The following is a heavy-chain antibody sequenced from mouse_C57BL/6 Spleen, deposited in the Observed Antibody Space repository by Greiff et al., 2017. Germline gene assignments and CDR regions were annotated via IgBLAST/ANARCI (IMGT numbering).Heavy chain of an antibody. CDR3: ARSEIFAAY. Sequence: QVQLQQSGPELVKPGASVKISCKASGYAFSSSWMNWVKQRPGKGLEWIGRIYPGDGDTNYNGKFKGKATLTADKSSSTAYMQLSSLTSEDSAVYFCARSEIFAAYWGQGTLVTVSA. CDR2: IYPGDGDT. J-gene: IGHJ3*01. CDR1: GYAFSSSW. V-gene: IGHV1-82*01.